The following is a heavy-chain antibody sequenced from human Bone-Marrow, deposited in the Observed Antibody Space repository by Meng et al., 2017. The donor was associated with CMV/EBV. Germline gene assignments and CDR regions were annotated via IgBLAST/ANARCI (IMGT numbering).Heavy chain of an antibody. V-gene: IGHV1-46*01. CDR2: INPSGGST. CDR1: GYTFTSYY. Sequence: NASGYTFTSYYMHWVRQAPGQWLEWMGIINPSGGSTSYAQKFQGRVTMTRDTSTSTVYMELSSLRSEDTAVYYCARGGVGSTGVFDYWGQGTLVTVSS. D-gene: IGHD1-1*01. CDR3: ARGGVGSTGVFDY. J-gene: IGHJ4*02.